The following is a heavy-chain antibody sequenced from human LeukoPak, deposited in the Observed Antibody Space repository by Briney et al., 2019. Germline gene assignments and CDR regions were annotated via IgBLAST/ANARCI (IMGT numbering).Heavy chain of an antibody. V-gene: IGHV4-34*01. CDR1: GGSFSGYY. Sequence: PSETLSLTCAVYGGSFSGYYWSWIRQPPGKGLEWIGEINHSGSTNYNPSLKSRVTIPVDTSKNQFSLKLSSVTAADTAVYYCARSAVIVATNPYYYYGMDVWGQGTTVTVSS. D-gene: IGHD5-12*01. J-gene: IGHJ6*02. CDR3: ARSAVIVATNPYYYYGMDV. CDR2: INHSGST.